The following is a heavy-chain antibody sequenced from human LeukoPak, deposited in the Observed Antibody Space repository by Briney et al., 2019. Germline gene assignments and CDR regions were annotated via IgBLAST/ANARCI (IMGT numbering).Heavy chain of an antibody. CDR3: AKSGDSSGYYYQFDY. CDR2: ISGSGGST. Sequence: GGPLRLSCAASGFTFSSYAMSWVRQAPGKGLEWVSAISGSGGSTYYADSVKGRFTISRDNSKNTLYLQMNSLRTEDMAVYYCAKSGDSSGYYYQFDYWGQGTLVTVSS. CDR1: GFTFSSYA. D-gene: IGHD3-22*01. J-gene: IGHJ4*02. V-gene: IGHV3-23*01.